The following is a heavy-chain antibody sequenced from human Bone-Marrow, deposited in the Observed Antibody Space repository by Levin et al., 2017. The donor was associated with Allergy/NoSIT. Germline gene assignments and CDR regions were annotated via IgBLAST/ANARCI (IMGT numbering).Heavy chain of an antibody. CDR1: GFTFADYA. Sequence: SLKISCLASGFTFADYAMHWVRQVPGKGLEWVASISYNSGKSAYAASVRGRFTVSRDNAKKAVYLQMHSLRPEDSAFYYCTKDLEFSLSAVGGMDIWGQGTTVIVSS. CDR3: TKDLEFSLSAVGGMDI. CDR2: ISYNSGKS. V-gene: IGHV3-9*01. J-gene: IGHJ6*02. D-gene: IGHD3-10*01.